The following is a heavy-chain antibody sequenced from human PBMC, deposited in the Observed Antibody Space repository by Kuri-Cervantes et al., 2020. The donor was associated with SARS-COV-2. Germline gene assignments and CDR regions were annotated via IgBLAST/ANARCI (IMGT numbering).Heavy chain of an antibody. D-gene: IGHD2-2*02. Sequence: SVKVSCKASGGTFSRYAISWVRQAPGQGLEWMGRIIPILGIANYAQKFQGRVTITADKSTSTAYMELSSLRSEDTAVYYCARDIIHCSSTSCYTGSYYYGMDVWGQGTTVTVSS. CDR1: GGTFSRYA. V-gene: IGHV1-69*04. CDR2: IIPILGIA. CDR3: ARDIIHCSSTSCYTGSYYYGMDV. J-gene: IGHJ6*02.